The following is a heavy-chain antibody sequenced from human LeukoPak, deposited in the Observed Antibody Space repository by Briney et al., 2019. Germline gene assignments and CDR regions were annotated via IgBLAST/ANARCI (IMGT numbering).Heavy chain of an antibody. V-gene: IGHV3-48*03. CDR3: ARVWRDG. CDR1: GFTFSSYE. J-gene: IGHJ6*02. Sequence: PGGSLRLSCAASGFTFSSYEMNWVRQAPGKGLEWVSYISSSGSTIYYADSVKGRFTISRDNAKNALCLQMNILGAEDTAIYYCARVWRDGGGQGTTATV. CDR2: ISSSGSTI. D-gene: IGHD3-10*01.